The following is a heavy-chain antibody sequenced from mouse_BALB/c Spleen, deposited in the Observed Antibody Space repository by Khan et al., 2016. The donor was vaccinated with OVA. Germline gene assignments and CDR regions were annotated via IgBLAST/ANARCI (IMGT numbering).Heavy chain of an antibody. CDR1: GYTFKDYV. J-gene: IGHJ2*01. CDR2: MNTYTGEP. Sequence: QIQLVQSGPELKKPGETVKISCKASGYTFKDYVMNWVKQSPGEGLKWMGWMNTYTGEPTYADDFKGRFAFSLETSASHAYLQISSLKNEDTATYFCVRFHGGYWGPGTTLTGSS. V-gene: IGHV9-3-1*01. CDR3: VRFHGGY.